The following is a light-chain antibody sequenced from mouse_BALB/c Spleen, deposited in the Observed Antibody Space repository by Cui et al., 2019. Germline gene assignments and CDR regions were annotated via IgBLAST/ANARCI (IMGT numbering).Light chain of an antibody. V-gene: IGKV4-68*01. J-gene: IGKJ1*01. CDR3: QQWSSNPWT. Sequence: QIALTQSPALMSASPGETVTMTFSASSSLSYMYWYQQKPRSSPKPWIYLTSNLASGVPARFSGSGSGTSYSLTISSMEAEDAATYYCQQWSSNPWTFGGGTKLEIK. CDR1: SSLSY. CDR2: LTS.